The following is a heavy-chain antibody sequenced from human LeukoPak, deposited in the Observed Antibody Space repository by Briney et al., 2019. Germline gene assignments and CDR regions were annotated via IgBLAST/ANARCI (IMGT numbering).Heavy chain of an antibody. CDR2: IYPGDSDT. CDR3: AKCRDSSSSYYFDY. D-gene: IGHD3-22*01. Sequence: GESLKISCKGSGYTFSSYWIGWVRQMPGKGLEWMGLIYPGDSDTRYSPSFQGQVTLSADKSISTAYLQWSSLKASDTAMYYCAKCRDSSSSYYFDYWGQGTLVTVSS. CDR1: GYTFSSYW. J-gene: IGHJ4*02. V-gene: IGHV5-51*01.